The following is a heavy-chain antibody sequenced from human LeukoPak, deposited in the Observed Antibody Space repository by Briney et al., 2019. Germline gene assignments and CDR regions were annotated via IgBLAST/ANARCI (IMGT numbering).Heavy chain of an antibody. CDR1: GGSISSSTSY. CDR2: IYYSGST. V-gene: IGHV4-39*01. D-gene: IGHD3-10*01. Sequence: PSETLSLTCTVFGGSISSSTSYWGWIRQPPGKGLEWIGSIYYSGSTYYNPSLKSRVTISVDTSKNQFSLKLSSVTAADTAVYYCARLLWFRELPLDYWGQGTLVTVSS. CDR3: ARLLWFRELPLDY. J-gene: IGHJ4*02.